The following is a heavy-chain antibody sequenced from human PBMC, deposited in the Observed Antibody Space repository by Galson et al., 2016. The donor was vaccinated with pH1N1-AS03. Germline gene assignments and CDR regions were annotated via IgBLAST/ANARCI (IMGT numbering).Heavy chain of an antibody. Sequence: SLRLSCAASGISLSSSWLHWVRQAPGRGLVWVSGINGVGSSMKYADAVKGRFTISRDNAKNMLYLQMNSLRADDAAVYYCARGYDDSGPDDHRLFNSWGQGTQVTVSS. V-gene: IGHV3-74*01. CDR2: INGVGSSM. CDR1: GISLSSSW. CDR3: ARGYDDSGPDDHRLFNS. D-gene: IGHD3-22*01. J-gene: IGHJ5*01.